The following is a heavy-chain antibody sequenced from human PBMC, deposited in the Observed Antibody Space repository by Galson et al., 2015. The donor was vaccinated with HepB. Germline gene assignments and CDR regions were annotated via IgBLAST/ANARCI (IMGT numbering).Heavy chain of an antibody. CDR2: ISSNGGST. D-gene: IGHD6-19*01. J-gene: IGHJ3*02. CDR3: ARGPLPGYSSGWHAFDI. Sequence: SLRLSCAASGFTFSSYAMHWVRQAPGKGLEYVSAISSNGGSTYYANSVKGRFTISRDNSKNTLYLQMGSLRAEDMAVYYCARGPLPGYSSGWHAFDIWGQGTMVTVSS. CDR1: GFTFSSYA. V-gene: IGHV3-64*01.